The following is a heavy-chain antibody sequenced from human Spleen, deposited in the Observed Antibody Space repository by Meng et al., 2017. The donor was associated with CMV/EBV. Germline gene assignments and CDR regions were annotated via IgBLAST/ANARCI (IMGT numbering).Heavy chain of an antibody. CDR3: ARDRLSEPAAIPLDY. CDR1: GFTFEDFA. D-gene: IGHD2-2*02. Sequence: SLKISCAASGFTFEDFAMHWVRQTPGEGLEWLSGMSGNTGFIGYADSVKGRFTISRDNAKNSLYLQMNSLRAEDTAVYYCARDRLSEPAAIPLDYWGQGTLVTVSS. CDR2: MSGNTGFI. J-gene: IGHJ4*02. V-gene: IGHV3-9*01.